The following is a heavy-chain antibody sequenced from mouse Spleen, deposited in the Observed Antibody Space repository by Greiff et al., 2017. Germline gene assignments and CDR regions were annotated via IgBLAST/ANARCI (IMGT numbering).Heavy chain of an antibody. CDR1: GYTFSSYW. Sequence: VKLQESGAELMKPGASVKISCKATGYTFSSYWIEWVKQRPGHGLEWIGEILPGSGSTNYTEKFKGKATFTADTSSTTAYMQLSSLTSEDSAVYYCTRERAFAYWGQGNLVTVSA. CDR3: TRERAFAY. CDR2: ILPGSGST. D-gene: IGHD3-3*01. V-gene: IGHV1-9*01. J-gene: IGHJ3*01.